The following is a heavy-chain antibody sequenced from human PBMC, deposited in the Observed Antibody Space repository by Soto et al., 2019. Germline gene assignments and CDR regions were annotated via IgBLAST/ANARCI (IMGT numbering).Heavy chain of an antibody. Sequence: QVQLVESGGGVVQPGRSLRLSCAASGFTFSRYCMHWVRQAPGKGLGWVGVIWHNGDNIFYADSVKGRFTISRDNSNNILYLQMNSLRAEDTALYFCARDIFNTVTGNLGEWGQGTLVTVSS. V-gene: IGHV3-33*01. D-gene: IGHD6-19*01. CDR1: GFTFSRYC. J-gene: IGHJ4*02. CDR2: IWHNGDNI. CDR3: ARDIFNTVTGNLGE.